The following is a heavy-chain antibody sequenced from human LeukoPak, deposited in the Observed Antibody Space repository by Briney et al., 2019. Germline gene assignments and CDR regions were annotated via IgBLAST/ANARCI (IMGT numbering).Heavy chain of an antibody. D-gene: IGHD2-21*01. CDR3: ARHRILWWGTAGLNFDY. J-gene: IGHJ4*02. CDR2: IYYSGST. V-gene: IGHV4-59*08. CDR1: RFTFSSYE. Sequence: GSLRLPCAASRFTFSSYEMNWVRQAPGKGLEGIGSIYYSGSTNYNPSLKSRVTISVDTSKNQFSLKLSSVTAADTAVYYCARHRILWWGTAGLNFDYWGQGTLVTVSS.